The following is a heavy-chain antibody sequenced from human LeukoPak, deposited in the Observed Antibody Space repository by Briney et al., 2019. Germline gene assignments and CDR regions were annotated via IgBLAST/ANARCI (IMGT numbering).Heavy chain of an antibody. J-gene: IGHJ4*02. CDR2: IIPIFDTP. V-gene: IGHV1-69*13. CDR3: ATHGGLAAAGTPRTIDY. D-gene: IGHD6-13*01. Sequence: ASVKVSCKASGGTFSSYVISWVRQAPGQGLEWMGGIIPIFDTPNYAQMFQGRVTITADESTSTAYMELSSLRSEDTAVYYCATHGGLAAAGTPRTIDYWGQGTLVTVSS. CDR1: GGTFSSYV.